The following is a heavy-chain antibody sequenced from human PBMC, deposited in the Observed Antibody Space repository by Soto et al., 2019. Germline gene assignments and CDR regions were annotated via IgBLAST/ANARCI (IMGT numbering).Heavy chain of an antibody. J-gene: IGHJ3*01. CDR3: AKLSMVDSFDL. D-gene: IGHD2-8*01. V-gene: IGHV5-51*01. CDR2: IYPGDSDT. CDR1: GYIFATYW. Sequence: GESLKISCQASGYIFATYWIGWVRQEPGKGLEWMGLIYPGDSDTNYNPSFQGRVTISADMSINTAYLQWNSLKASDTAIYFCAKLSMVDSFDLWGHGTMVTVSS.